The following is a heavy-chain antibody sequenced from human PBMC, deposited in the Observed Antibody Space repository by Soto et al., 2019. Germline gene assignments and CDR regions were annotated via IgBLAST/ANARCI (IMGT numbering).Heavy chain of an antibody. J-gene: IGHJ5*02. CDR1: GGSISAGDYY. CDR2: IYYTGTT. V-gene: IGHV4-30-4*01. CDR3: DSGEGFNP. Sequence: PLSLTFTVSGGSISAGDYYWNWIRQPPGKGLEWIGYIYYTGTTKYNPSLKSRATLSVDTSKNRFSLNLTSVTAADSAVYYWDSGEGFNPWGTGTLGTV. D-gene: IGHD3-10*01.